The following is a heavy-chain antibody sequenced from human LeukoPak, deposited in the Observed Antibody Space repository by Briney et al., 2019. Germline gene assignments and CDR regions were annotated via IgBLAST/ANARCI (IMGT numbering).Heavy chain of an antibody. Sequence: PAGSLSLSCAASGFTFTDYNMNWVRQAPGKGLEWVSSISSSSTYIYYADSVKGRFTISRDNAKNSLYLQMNSLSAEDTAVYYCARDRDFDYWDQGTVATVTS. CDR3: ARDRDFDY. J-gene: IGHJ4*02. CDR1: GFTFTDYN. V-gene: IGHV3-21*01. CDR2: ISSSSTYI.